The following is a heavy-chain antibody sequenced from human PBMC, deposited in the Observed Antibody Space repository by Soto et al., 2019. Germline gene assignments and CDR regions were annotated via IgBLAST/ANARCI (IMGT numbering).Heavy chain of an antibody. Sequence: SGPRLVNPTQTLTLTCTFSGFSLSTSGLGVGWIRRPPGKALEWLALIYWDDDKRYSPSLKSRLTITKDTSKNQVVLTMTNMDPVDTATYYCAQEPNVLRYFDWLGAFVYWGQGTQVTVSS. CDR1: GFSLSTSGLG. J-gene: IGHJ4*02. CDR2: IYWDDDK. V-gene: IGHV2-5*02. CDR3: AQEPNVLRYFDWLGAFVY. D-gene: IGHD3-9*01.